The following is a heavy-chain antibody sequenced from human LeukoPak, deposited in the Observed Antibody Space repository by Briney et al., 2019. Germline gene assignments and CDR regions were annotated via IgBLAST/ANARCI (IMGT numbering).Heavy chain of an antibody. CDR1: GFTFSNYA. CDR2: ISGSGGST. D-gene: IGHD5-12*01. CDR3: ARGSIVARIDFDF. V-gene: IGHV3-23*01. J-gene: IGHJ4*02. Sequence: QPGGFLRLSCAASGFTFSNYAMSWVRQAPGKGLEWVSAISGSGGSTYYADSVKGRFTISRDNSKNTLYLQMNSLRAEDTAVYYCARGSIVARIDFDFWGQGTLVTVSS.